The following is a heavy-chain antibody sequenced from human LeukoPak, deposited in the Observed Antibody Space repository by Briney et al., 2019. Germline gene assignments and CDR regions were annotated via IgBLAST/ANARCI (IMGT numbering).Heavy chain of an antibody. J-gene: IGHJ4*02. Sequence: GRPLRLSCAASGFTFSSYGMHWVRQAPGKGLEWVAVIWYDGSNEYYADSVKGRFTISRDNSKNTMFLQMNSLRAEDTAVYYCAKDHEPYCGGDCFNGDYWGQGTLVTVSS. D-gene: IGHD2-21*02. CDR2: IWYDGSNE. CDR1: GFTFSSYG. CDR3: AKDHEPYCGGDCFNGDY. V-gene: IGHV3-33*06.